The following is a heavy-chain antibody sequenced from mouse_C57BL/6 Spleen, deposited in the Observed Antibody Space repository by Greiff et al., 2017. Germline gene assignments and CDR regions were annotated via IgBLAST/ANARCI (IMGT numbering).Heavy chain of an antibody. CDR2: IDPSDSYT. J-gene: IGHJ3*01. Sequence: VQLQQPGAELVMPGASVKLSCKASGYTFTSYWMHWVKQRPGQGLEWIGEIDPSDSYTNYNQKFKGKSTLTVDKSSSTAYMQLSSLTSEDSAVYYCARSGDSSGIWFAYWGQGTLVTVSA. V-gene: IGHV1-69*01. CDR1: GYTFTSYW. D-gene: IGHD3-2*02. CDR3: ARSGDSSGIWFAY.